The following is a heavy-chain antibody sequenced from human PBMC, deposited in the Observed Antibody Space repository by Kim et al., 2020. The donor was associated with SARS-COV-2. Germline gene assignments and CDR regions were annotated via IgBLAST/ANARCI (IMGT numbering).Heavy chain of an antibody. Sequence: SETLSLTCAVYGGSFSGYYWSWIRQPPGKGLEWIGEINHSGSTNYNPSLKSRVTISVDTSKNQFSLKLSSVTDADTAVYYCARGPYPHFDYWGQGTLVTVSS. J-gene: IGHJ4*02. CDR3: ARGPYPHFDY. V-gene: IGHV4-34*01. CDR2: INHSGST. CDR1: GGSFSGYY.